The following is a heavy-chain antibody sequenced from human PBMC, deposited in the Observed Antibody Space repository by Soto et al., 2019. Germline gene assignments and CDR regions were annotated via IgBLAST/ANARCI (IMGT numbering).Heavy chain of an antibody. Sequence: LGESLKISCKGSGYSFTSYWIGWVRQMPGKGLEWMGIIYPGDSDTRYSPSFQGQVTISADKSISTAYLQWSSLKASDTAMYYCARQYYYDSSGYQVVPDAFDIWGQGTMVTVSS. D-gene: IGHD3-22*01. CDR3: ARQYYYDSSGYQVVPDAFDI. CDR2: IYPGDSDT. V-gene: IGHV5-51*01. J-gene: IGHJ3*02. CDR1: GYSFTSYW.